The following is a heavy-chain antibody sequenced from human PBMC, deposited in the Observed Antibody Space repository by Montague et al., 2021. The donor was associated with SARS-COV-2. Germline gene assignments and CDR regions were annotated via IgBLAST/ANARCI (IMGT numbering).Heavy chain of an antibody. V-gene: IGHV4-4*07. CDR3: ARDVVAAPGTFDY. D-gene: IGHD6-13*01. Sequence: SETLSLTCTVPGASISYFYWSWIRQPAGKGLEWIGGVSASGSTNYNPSLNSRVTMSVDTSKKQFSLRLSPVTAADTAVYYCARDVVAAPGTFDYWGQGTLVTVSS. CDR2: VSASGST. CDR1: GASISYFY. J-gene: IGHJ4*02.